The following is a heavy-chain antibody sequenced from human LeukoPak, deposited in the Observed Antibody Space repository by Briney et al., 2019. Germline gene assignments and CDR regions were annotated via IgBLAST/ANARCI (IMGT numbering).Heavy chain of an antibody. Sequence: AGGSLRLSCATSGFSFTDYPMNWVRQAPGKGLEWISNIRTTAEGAKYAYYADSVKGRVTISRDDGKNTLYLHMNSLRDDDTAVYYCARPDHQWLPYFDYWGQGTLVTVSS. J-gene: IGHJ4*02. V-gene: IGHV3-48*02. CDR2: IRTTAEGAKYA. CDR3: ARPDHQWLPYFDY. CDR1: GFSFTDYP. D-gene: IGHD5-12*01.